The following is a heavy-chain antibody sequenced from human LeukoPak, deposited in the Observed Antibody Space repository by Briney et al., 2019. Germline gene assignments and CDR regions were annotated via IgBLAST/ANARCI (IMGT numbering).Heavy chain of an antibody. CDR3: AEVRDYGDYGEFDY. J-gene: IGHJ4*02. V-gene: IGHV3-23*01. CDR2: ISGSGGTT. D-gene: IGHD4-17*01. Sequence: GGSLRLSCAASGLTFNNYAINWVRQAPGKGLEWVSAISGSGGTTYYAGSVKGRFTVSRDNSKNTVYLQMNSLRVEDTALYYCAEVRDYGDYGEFDYWGQGTLVTVSS. CDR1: GLTFNNYA.